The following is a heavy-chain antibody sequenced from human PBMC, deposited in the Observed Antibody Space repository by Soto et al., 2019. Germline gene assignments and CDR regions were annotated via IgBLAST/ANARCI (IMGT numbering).Heavy chain of an antibody. J-gene: IGHJ3*02. CDR1: GYTFTSYF. CDR2: INPSGGST. CDR3: AREPHRYCSGGCCFGDAFDI. V-gene: IGHV1-46*01. D-gene: IGHD2-15*01. Sequence: ASVKVSCKASGYTFTSYFMNWVRQAPGQGLEWMGIINPSGGSTSYAQKFQGRVTMTRDTSTSIVYMELSSLRSEDTAVYYCAREPHRYCSGGCCFGDAFDIWGQGTMVPSPQ.